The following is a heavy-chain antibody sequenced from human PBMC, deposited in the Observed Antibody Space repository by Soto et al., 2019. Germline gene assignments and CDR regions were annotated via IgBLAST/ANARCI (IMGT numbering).Heavy chain of an antibody. CDR2: INPSGGST. Sequence: ASVKVSCKASGYTFTSYYMHWVRQAPGQGLEWMGIINPSGGSTSYAQKFQGRVTMTRDTSTSTVYMELSSLRSEDTAVYYCARIMLSQVPSYAFDIWGQGTMVTVSS. CDR1: GYTFTSYY. J-gene: IGHJ3*02. V-gene: IGHV1-46*01. D-gene: IGHD2-8*01. CDR3: ARIMLSQVPSYAFDI.